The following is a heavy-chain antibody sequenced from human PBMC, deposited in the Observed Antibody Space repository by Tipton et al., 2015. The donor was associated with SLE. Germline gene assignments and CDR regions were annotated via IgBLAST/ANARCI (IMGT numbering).Heavy chain of an antibody. Sequence: LRLSCAASGFTFSNYYMSWIRQAPGKGLEWIGEINHGGGTHYNPSLESRVSISIDTSENHFSLKLTSVTAADTAVYYCARIPAVAGTGVAYWGQGTLVTVSS. CDR2: INHGGGT. V-gene: IGHV4-34*08. J-gene: IGHJ4*02. D-gene: IGHD6-19*01. CDR3: ARIPAVAGTGVAY. CDR1: GFTFSNYY.